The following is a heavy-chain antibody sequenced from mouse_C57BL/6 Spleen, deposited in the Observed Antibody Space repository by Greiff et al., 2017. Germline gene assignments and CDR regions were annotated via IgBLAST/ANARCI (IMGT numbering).Heavy chain of an antibody. Sequence: EVQVVESGGGLVKPGGSLKLSCAASGFTFSDYGMHWVRQAPEKGLEWVAYISSGSSTIYYADTVKGRFTISRDNAKNTLFLQMTSLRSEDTAMYYCARGDDYDGGYFDVWGTGTTVTVSS. V-gene: IGHV5-17*01. CDR2: ISSGSSTI. D-gene: IGHD2-4*01. CDR1: GFTFSDYG. CDR3: ARGDDYDGGYFDV. J-gene: IGHJ1*03.